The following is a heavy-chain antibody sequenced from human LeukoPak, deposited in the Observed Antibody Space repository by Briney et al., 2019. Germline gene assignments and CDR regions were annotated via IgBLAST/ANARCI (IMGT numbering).Heavy chain of an antibody. CDR3: AREHNWNYDVDY. CDR2: IWYDGSNK. Sequence: GRSLRLSCAASGFTFSSYGMHWVRQAPGKGLEWVAVIWYDGSNKYYADSVKGRFTISRDNSKNTLYLQMNSLRAEDTAVYYCAREHNWNYDVDYWGQGTLVTVSS. V-gene: IGHV3-33*01. CDR1: GFTFSSYG. J-gene: IGHJ4*02. D-gene: IGHD1-7*01.